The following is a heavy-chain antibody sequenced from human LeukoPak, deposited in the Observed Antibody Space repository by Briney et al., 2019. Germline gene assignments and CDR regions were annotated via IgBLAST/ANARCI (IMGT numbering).Heavy chain of an antibody. D-gene: IGHD5-18*01. CDR3: AGSEYSYGQYFDY. CDR2: ISDSGTTK. CDR1: GFTFDDYY. J-gene: IGHJ4*02. Sequence: GGSLRLSCAASGFTFDDYYMSWIRQAPGKGLEWVSYISDSGTTKYYADSVKGRFTISRDNTKNSLYLQMNSLRDQDTAVYYCAGSEYSYGQYFDYWGQGTLVTVSS. V-gene: IGHV3-11*01.